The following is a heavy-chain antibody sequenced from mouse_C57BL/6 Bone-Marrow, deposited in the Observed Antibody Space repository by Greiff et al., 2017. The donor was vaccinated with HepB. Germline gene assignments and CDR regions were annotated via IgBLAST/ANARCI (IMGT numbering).Heavy chain of an antibody. V-gene: IGHV1-55*01. CDR1: GYTFTSYW. J-gene: IGHJ2*01. Sequence: QVQLQQPGAELVKPGASVKMSCKASGYTFTSYWITWVKQRPGQGLEWIGDIYPGSGSTNHNEKFKRKATLTVDTSSSTASMQLSSLTSEDSAVYYCAREDCKCYFDYWGQGTTLTVSS. CDR3: AREDCKCYFDY. D-gene: IGHD1-3*01. CDR2: IYPGSGST.